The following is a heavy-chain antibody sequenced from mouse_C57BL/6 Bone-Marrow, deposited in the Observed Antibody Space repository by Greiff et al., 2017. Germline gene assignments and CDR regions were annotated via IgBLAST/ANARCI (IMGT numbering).Heavy chain of an antibody. J-gene: IGHJ2*02. CDR3: ARLSYYGRSEY. CDR1: GFDFSRYW. Sequence: DVKLQESGGGLVQPGGSLKLSCAASGFDFSRYWMNWVRQAPGKGLEWIGEINPDSRTINYAPSLKDKFIISRDNAKNTLYLQMSKVRSEDTALYYCARLSYYGRSEYWGQGTSLTVSS. CDR2: INPDSRTI. V-gene: IGHV4-1*02. D-gene: IGHD1-1*01.